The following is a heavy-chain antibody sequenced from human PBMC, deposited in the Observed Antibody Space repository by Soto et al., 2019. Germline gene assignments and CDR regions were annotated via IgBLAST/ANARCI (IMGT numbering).Heavy chain of an antibody. Sequence: SVKVPCKASGGTFSSYAISWVRQAPGPGLEWMGGIIPIFGTANYAQTFQGRVTITAAKSTNTAYMELSSLASADMDFYYCAKRCDIVTRAGSFDIWGQGTMVTVSS. J-gene: IGHJ3*02. CDR3: AKRCDIVTRAGSFDI. CDR1: GGTFSSYA. V-gene: IGHV1-69*06. CDR2: IIPIFGTA. D-gene: IGHD2-15*01.